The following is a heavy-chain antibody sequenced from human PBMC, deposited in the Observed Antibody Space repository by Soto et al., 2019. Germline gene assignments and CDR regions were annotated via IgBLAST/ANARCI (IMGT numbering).Heavy chain of an antibody. D-gene: IGHD2-2*01. J-gene: IGHJ4*02. CDR1: GFAFSSYS. CDR3: ARGVGYCTSINCPADY. Sequence: EVQLLESGGGLVKPGGSLRLSCAASGFAFSSYSLNWVRQAPGKGLEWVSSISSTSDYIYYADSMKGRFTISRDYAKNSVFLHMNSLRIGDTAVYYCARGVGYCTSINCPADYWGQGTLVTVSS. V-gene: IGHV3-21*02. CDR2: ISSTSDYI.